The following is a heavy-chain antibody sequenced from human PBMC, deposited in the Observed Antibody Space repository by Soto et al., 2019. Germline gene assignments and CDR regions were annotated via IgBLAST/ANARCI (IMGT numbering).Heavy chain of an antibody. J-gene: IGHJ5*01. V-gene: IGHV3-72*01. CDR2: SRKKADSYTT. CDR3: ACDYRDS. D-gene: IGHD3-16*02. CDR1: GFTFSDHH. Sequence: EVQVVESGGGLVQPGGSLRLSCAVSGFTFSDHHMDWVRQAPGKGLEWVGRSRKKADSYTTEYAASVKGRFTISRDDSKNSLYLQMNSLKTEDKAVDYCACDYRDSWGQGTQVTVSS.